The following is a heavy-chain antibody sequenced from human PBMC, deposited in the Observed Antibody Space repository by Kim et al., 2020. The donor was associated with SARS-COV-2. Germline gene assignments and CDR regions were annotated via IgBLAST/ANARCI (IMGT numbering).Heavy chain of an antibody. CDR2: IYHSGST. Sequence: SETLSLTCIVSRCSISGYDWSWIRQPPGKGLEWIGHIYHSGSTNCNPSLMSRVSISVDTSKNQFSLTLSSVTAADTAAYYRAKNGYGGGNWFGHWGQGT. V-gene: IGHV4-59*01. CDR3: AKNGYGGGNWFGH. CDR1: RCSISGYD. D-gene: IGHD5-18*01. J-gene: IGHJ5*02.